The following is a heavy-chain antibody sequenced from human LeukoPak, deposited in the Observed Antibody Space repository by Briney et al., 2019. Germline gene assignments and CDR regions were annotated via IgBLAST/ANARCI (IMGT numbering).Heavy chain of an antibody. J-gene: IGHJ4*02. CDR3: ARGGSGSYLVAY. D-gene: IGHD3-10*01. CDR2: INAGNGNT. CDR1: GYTFTSYG. V-gene: IGHV1-3*01. Sequence: ASVKVSCKASGYTFTSYGISWVRQAPGQRLEWMGWINAGNGNTKYSQKFQGRVTITRDTSASTAYMELSSLRSEDTAVYYCARGGSGSYLVAYWGQGTLVTVSS.